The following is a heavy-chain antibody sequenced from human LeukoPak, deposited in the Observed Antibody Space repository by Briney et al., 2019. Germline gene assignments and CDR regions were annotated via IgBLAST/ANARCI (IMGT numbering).Heavy chain of an antibody. J-gene: IGHJ6*02. D-gene: IGHD2-15*01. V-gene: IGHV4-34*01. CDR1: GGSFSGYY. Sequence: SETLSLTCAVYGGSFSGYYWSWIRQPPGKGLEWIGEINHSGSTNYNPSLKSRVTISVDTSKNQFSLKLSSVTAADTAVYYCARLRCSGGSCYSDYYYGMDVWGQGTTVTVSS. CDR2: INHSGST. CDR3: ARLRCSGGSCYSDYYYGMDV.